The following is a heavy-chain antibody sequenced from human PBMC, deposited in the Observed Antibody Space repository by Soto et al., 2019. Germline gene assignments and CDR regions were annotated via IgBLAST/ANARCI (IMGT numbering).Heavy chain of an antibody. CDR2: ISGSGGST. CDR3: AKWDNVLRFLEWSH. V-gene: IGHV3-23*01. J-gene: IGHJ4*02. Sequence: GGSLRLSCAASGFTFSSYAMSWVRQAPGKGLEWVSAISGSGGSTYYADSVKGRFTISRDNSKNTLYLQMNSLRAEDTAVYYCAKWDNVLRFLEWSHWGQVTLVTVSS. CDR1: GFTFSSYA. D-gene: IGHD3-3*01.